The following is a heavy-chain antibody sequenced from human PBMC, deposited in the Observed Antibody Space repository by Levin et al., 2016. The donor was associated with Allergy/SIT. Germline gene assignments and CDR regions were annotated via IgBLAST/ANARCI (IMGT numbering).Heavy chain of an antibody. CDR3: ARAPRIVVVPAASRSWFDP. CDR1: GYTFTSYG. V-gene: IGHV1-18*04. J-gene: IGHJ5*02. D-gene: IGHD2-2*01. CDR2: ISAYNGNT. Sequence: ASVKVSCKASGYTFTSYGISWVRQAPGQGLEWMGWISAYNGNTNYAQKLQGRVTMTTDTSTSTAYMELRSLRSDDTAVYYCARAPRIVVVPAASRSWFDPWGQGTLVTVSS.